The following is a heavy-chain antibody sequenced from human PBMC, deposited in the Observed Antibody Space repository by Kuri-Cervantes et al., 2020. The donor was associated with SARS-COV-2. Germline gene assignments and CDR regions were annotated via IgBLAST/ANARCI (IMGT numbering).Heavy chain of an antibody. CDR3: AGGRWIQLWQAIRWFDP. CDR1: GYTFTSYG. D-gene: IGHD5-18*01. V-gene: IGHV1-69*06. J-gene: IGHJ5*02. Sequence: SVKVSCKASGYTFTSYGISWVRQAPGQGLEWMGGIIPIFGTANYAQKFQGRVTITADKSTSTAYMELSSLRSEDTAVYYCAGGRWIQLWQAIRWFDPWGQGTLVTVSS. CDR2: IIPIFGTA.